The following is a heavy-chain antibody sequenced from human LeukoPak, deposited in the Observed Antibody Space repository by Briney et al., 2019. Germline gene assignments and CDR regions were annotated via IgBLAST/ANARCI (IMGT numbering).Heavy chain of an antibody. CDR1: GFTFSSYS. CDR3: ARDRFGDYSPNPVDY. CDR2: ISSSSSYI. J-gene: IGHJ4*02. D-gene: IGHD4-17*01. Sequence: GGSLRLSCAASGFTFSSYSMNWVRQAPGKGLEWVSSISSSSSYIYYADSVKGRFSISRDNAKNSLYLQMSSLRAEDTAVYYCARDRFGDYSPNPVDYWGQGTLVTVSS. V-gene: IGHV3-21*01.